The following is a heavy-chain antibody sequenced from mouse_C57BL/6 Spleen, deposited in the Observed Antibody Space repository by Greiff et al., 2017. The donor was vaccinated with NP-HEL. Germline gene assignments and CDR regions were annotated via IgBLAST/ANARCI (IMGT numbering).Heavy chain of an antibody. D-gene: IGHD4-1*01. CDR2: INPSSGYT. Sequence: VQGVESGAELAKPGASVKLSCKASGYTFTSYWMHWVKQRPGQGLEWIGYINPSSGYTKYNQKFKDKATLTADKSSSTAYMQLSSLTYEDSAVYYCAREEGPNWGPFPWFAYWGQGTLVTVSA. V-gene: IGHV1-7*01. J-gene: IGHJ3*01. CDR1: GYTFTSYW. CDR3: AREEGPNWGPFPWFAY.